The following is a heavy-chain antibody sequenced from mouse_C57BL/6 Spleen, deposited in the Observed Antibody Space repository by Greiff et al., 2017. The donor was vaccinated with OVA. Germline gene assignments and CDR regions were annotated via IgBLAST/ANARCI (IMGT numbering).Heavy chain of an antibody. Sequence: VQLQQSGPGLVKPSQSLSLTCSVTGYSITSGYYWNWIRQFPGNKLEWMGYISYDGSNNYNPSLKNRISITRDTSKNQFFLKLNSVTTEDTATYYCAKAYPYAMDYWGQGTSVTVSS. CDR2: ISYDGSN. V-gene: IGHV3-6*01. CDR1: GYSITSGYY. D-gene: IGHD2-10*01. CDR3: AKAYPYAMDY. J-gene: IGHJ4*01.